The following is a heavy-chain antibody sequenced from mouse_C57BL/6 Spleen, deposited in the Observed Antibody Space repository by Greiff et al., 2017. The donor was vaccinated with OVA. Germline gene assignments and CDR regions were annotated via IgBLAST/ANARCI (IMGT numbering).Heavy chain of an antibody. J-gene: IGHJ3*01. CDR1: GYTFTSYT. CDR2: INPSSGYT. D-gene: IGHD2-4*01. V-gene: IGHV1-4*01. Sequence: QVQLQQSGAELARPGASVKMSCKASGYTFTSYTMHWVKQRPGQGLEWIGYINPSSGYTKYNQKFKDKATLTADKSSSTAYMQLSSLTSEDSAVYYCARSDDCDGRAYWGQGTLVTVSA. CDR3: ARSDDCDGRAY.